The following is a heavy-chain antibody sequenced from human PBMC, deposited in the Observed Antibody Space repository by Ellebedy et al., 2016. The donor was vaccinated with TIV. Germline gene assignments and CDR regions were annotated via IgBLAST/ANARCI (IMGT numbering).Heavy chain of an antibody. J-gene: IGHJ3*02. CDR1: GFTFSSYA. Sequence: GGSLRLSCSASGFTFSSYAMHWVRQAPGKGLEYVSAISSNGGSTYYADSVKGRFTISRDNSKNTLYLQMNSLRAEDTAVYYCARVGSRERADAFDIWGQGTMVTVSS. CDR2: ISSNGGST. V-gene: IGHV3-64*04. D-gene: IGHD1-26*01. CDR3: ARVGSRERADAFDI.